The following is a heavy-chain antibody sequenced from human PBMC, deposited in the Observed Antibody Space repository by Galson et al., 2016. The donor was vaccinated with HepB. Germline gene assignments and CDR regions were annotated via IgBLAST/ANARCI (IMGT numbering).Heavy chain of an antibody. Sequence: ETLSLTCSVSGGSMDNYYWSWIRQPPGKGLEWIGYVYTTGSTDFNPSLKSRVSISVDTSKKKLSLSLASVTAADTAMYYCARYSGIYSHFYGMDVWGQGTTVSVSS. J-gene: IGHJ6*02. CDR1: GGSMDNYY. CDR3: ARYSGIYSHFYGMDV. CDR2: VYTTGST. D-gene: IGHD5-18*01. V-gene: IGHV4-4*08.